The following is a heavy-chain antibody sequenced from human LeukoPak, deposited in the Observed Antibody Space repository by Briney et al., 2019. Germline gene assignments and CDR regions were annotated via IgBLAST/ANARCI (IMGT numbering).Heavy chain of an antibody. D-gene: IGHD1-1*01. Sequence: GSSVKVSCKASGGTFSSYAISWVRQAPGQGLEWMGRIIPIFGIANYAQKFQGRVTITADKSTSTAYMELSSLRSEDTAVYYCAKVPQGNWNSSYWGQGTLVTVSS. CDR2: IIPIFGIA. CDR3: AKVPQGNWNSSY. V-gene: IGHV1-69*04. J-gene: IGHJ4*02. CDR1: GGTFSSYA.